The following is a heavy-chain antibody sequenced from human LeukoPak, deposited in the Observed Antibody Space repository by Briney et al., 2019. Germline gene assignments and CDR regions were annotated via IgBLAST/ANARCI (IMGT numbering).Heavy chain of an antibody. V-gene: IGHV3-21*01. CDR2: ISSSSSYI. Sequence: PGGSLRLSCAASEFTFSNYNMNWVRQAPGKGLEWVSSISSSSSYIYYADSMKGRFTISRDNAKNSLYLQMNSLRAEDTAIYYCARGPTDRFDYWGQGTLVTVSS. CDR1: EFTFSNYN. CDR3: ARGPTDRFDY. J-gene: IGHJ4*02.